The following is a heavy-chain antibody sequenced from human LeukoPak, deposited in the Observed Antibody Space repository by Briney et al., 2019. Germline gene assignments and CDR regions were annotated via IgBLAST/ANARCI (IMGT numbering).Heavy chain of an antibody. CDR1: GYTFNRNA. D-gene: IGHD2-15*01. Sequence: ASVKVSCKASGYTFNRNAINWVRQAPGQGLEWMGWINPNSGGTNYAQKFQGRVTMTRDTSISTAYMELSSLRSEDTAVYYCARGGVADTKDYWGQGTLVTVSS. CDR3: ARGGVADTKDY. J-gene: IGHJ4*02. CDR2: INPNSGGT. V-gene: IGHV1-2*02.